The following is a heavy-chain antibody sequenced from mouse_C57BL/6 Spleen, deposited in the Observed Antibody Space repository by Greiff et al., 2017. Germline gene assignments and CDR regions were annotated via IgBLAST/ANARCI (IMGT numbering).Heavy chain of an antibody. Sequence: VQLQQSGAELVRPGTSVKVSCKASGYAFTNYLIEWVKQRPGQGLEWIGVINPGSGGTNYNEKFKGKATLTADKSSSTAYMQLSSLTSEDSAVYFCARQGDYGSSSYAMDYWGQGNSVTVSS. CDR3: ARQGDYGSSSYAMDY. CDR2: INPGSGGT. CDR1: GYAFTNYL. J-gene: IGHJ4*01. V-gene: IGHV1-54*01. D-gene: IGHD1-1*01.